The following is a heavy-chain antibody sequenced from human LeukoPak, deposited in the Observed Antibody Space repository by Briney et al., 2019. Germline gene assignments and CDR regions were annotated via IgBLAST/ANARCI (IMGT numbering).Heavy chain of an antibody. CDR3: AKKAPAPPRHCRSTSRYPPPLALNY. J-gene: IGHJ4*02. CDR1: GFTFSSYA. Sequence: GGSLRLSCAASGFTFSSYAMSWVRQAPGKGLEWVSAISGSGGSTYYADSGKGRFTISSANPKNTLYLQMNSLRPAATPVNYWAKKAPAPPRHCRSTSRYPPPLALNYWGQGTLVTVSS. CDR2: ISGSGGST. D-gene: IGHD2-2*01. V-gene: IGHV3-23*01.